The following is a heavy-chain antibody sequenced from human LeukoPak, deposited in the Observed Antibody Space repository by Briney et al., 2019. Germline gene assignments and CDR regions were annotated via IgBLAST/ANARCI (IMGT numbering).Heavy chain of an antibody. D-gene: IGHD6-13*01. CDR1: GGSISSYY. V-gene: IGHV4-59*01. J-gene: IGHJ5*02. CDR3: ARVVAAAVLNWFDP. Sequence: SETLSLTCTVSGGSISSYYWSWIRQPPGKGLEWIGYIYYSGSTNYNPSLKSRVTISVDTSKNQFSLKLSSVTAADTAVYYCARVVAAAVLNWFDPWGQGTLVTVSS. CDR2: IYYSGST.